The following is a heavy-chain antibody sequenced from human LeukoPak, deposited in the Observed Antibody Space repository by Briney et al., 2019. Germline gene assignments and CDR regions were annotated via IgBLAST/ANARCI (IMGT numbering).Heavy chain of an antibody. D-gene: IGHD3-10*01. V-gene: IGHV3-23*01. Sequence: GGSLRLSCAASGFTFISYAMSWVRQAPGKGLEWVSAISGSGGSTYYADSVKGRFTISRDNSKNTLYLQMNSLRAEDTAVYYCASKGLLLWFGELLFPYWGQGTLVTVSS. CDR2: ISGSGGST. J-gene: IGHJ4*02. CDR1: GFTFISYA. CDR3: ASKGLLLWFGELLFPY.